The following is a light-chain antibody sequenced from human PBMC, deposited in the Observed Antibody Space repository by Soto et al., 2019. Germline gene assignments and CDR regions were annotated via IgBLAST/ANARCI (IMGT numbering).Light chain of an antibody. Sequence: EIVMTQSPATLSVSPGERATLSCRASQSVSSNLAWYQQKPGQAPRLLIYGASTRATGIPASFSGSGSGTEFTLTISSLQSEDFEVYYCHQYKHWPWTFGQGTKVDIK. V-gene: IGKV3-15*01. J-gene: IGKJ1*01. CDR3: HQYKHWPWT. CDR2: GAS. CDR1: QSVSSN.